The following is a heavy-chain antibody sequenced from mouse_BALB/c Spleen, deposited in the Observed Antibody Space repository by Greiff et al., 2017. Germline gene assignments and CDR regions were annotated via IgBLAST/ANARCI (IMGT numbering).Heavy chain of an antibody. Sequence: EVKLVESGGGLVQPGGSRKLSCAASGFTFSSFGMHWVRQAPEKGLEWVAYISSGSSTIYYADTVKGRFTISRDNPKNTLFLQMTSLRSEDTAMYYCARSGYAWFADWGQGTLVTVSA. CDR3: ARSGYAWFAD. CDR2: ISSGSSTI. CDR1: GFTFSSFG. D-gene: IGHD1-2*01. J-gene: IGHJ3*01. V-gene: IGHV5-17*02.